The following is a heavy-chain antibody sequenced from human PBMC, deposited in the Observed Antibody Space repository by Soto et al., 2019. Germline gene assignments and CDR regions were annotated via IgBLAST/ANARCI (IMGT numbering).Heavy chain of an antibody. J-gene: IGHJ6*02. V-gene: IGHV4-30-4*01. CDR1: GGSINSADYY. CDR3: ARAIVVTIGGMDV. Sequence: SETLSLTCTVSGGSINSADYYWSWVRQPPGKGLEWIGYIYYSGSTYFNPSLKSRVTISKDTSRNQFSLRLSSVTAADTAVYYCARAIVVTIGGMDVWGQGTTVTVSS. CDR2: IYYSGST. D-gene: IGHD5-12*01.